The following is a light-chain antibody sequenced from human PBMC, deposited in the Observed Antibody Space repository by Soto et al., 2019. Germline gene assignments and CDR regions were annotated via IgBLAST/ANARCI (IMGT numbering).Light chain of an antibody. CDR1: QSISNH. CDR3: QQSYSSPPT. V-gene: IGKV1-39*01. Sequence: VQMPQSPSSLSASVGDRVIITCLASQSISNHLNWYQQKPGKAPKLLIFAASSLQSGVPSRFSGSRSGPDFTLTISSLQPEDFATYYCQQSYSSPPTFGQGTKVDI. CDR2: AAS. J-gene: IGKJ1*01.